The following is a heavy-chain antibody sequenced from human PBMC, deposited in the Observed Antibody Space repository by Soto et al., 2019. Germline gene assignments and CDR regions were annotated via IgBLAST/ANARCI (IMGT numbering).Heavy chain of an antibody. V-gene: IGHV1-69*01. D-gene: IGHD3-22*01. CDR2: IIPIFGTA. J-gene: IGHJ4*02. CDR1: GGTFSSYA. CDR3: ASLWGGGYYDSSGRGGDY. Sequence: QVQLVQSGAEVKKPGSSVKVSCKASGGTFSSYAISWVRQAPGQGLEWMGGIIPIFGTANYAQKFQGRVTLTADEPTSTDCMEVRSLRSEDRAVYYCASLWGGGYYDSSGRGGDYWGQGTLVTVSS.